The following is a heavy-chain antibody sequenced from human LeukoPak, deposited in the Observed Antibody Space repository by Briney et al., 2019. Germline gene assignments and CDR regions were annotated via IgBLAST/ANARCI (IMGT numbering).Heavy chain of an antibody. D-gene: IGHD6-6*01. V-gene: IGHV3-30*02. CDR1: GFTFSNYG. CDR2: IRFDGTNK. Sequence: GGSLRLSCAASGFTFSNYGMHWVRQAPGKGLEWVAFIRFDGTNKYYADSVKGRLTISRDNSKNTLYLQMNSLRAEDTAVYYCAKDGLAARLFYYYYYMDVWGKGTTVTVSS. CDR3: AKDGLAARLFYYYYYMDV. J-gene: IGHJ6*03.